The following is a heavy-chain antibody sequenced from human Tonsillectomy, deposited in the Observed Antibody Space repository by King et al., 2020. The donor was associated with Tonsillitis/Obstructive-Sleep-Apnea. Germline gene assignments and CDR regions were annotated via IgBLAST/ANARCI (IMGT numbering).Heavy chain of an antibody. CDR3: AREVPSPYYFEY. CDR2: IYYSGST. V-gene: IGHV4-31*03. J-gene: IGHJ4*02. CDR1: GDSISSGGYY. D-gene: IGHD2-2*01. Sequence: QLQESGPGLVKPSQTLSLTCTVSGDSISSGGYYWSWIRQHPGKGLEWFGYIYYSGSTYYNPSLKSRVTISVDTSKNQFSLKRRSVTAADTAVYYCAREVPSPYYFEYWGQGTLVTVSS.